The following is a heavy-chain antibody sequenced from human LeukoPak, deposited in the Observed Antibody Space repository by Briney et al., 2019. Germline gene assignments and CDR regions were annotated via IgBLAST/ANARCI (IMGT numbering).Heavy chain of an antibody. D-gene: IGHD2-2*01. CDR1: GYTFTAYY. J-gene: IGHJ6*02. V-gene: IGHV1-2*02. Sequence: ASVKVSCKASGYTFTAYYIHWVRRAPGQGLEWMGWINPNSGGTESAQKFQGRVTTTRDTSISTAYMELSRLRSDDTAVYYCTRDHCTSINCYEYNYYGMDVWGQGTTVTVSS. CDR3: TRDHCTSINCYEYNYYGMDV. CDR2: INPNSGGT.